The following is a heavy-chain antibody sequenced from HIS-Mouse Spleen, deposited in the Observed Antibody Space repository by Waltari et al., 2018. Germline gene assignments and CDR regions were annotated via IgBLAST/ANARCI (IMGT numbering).Heavy chain of an antibody. J-gene: IGHJ4*02. CDR1: GFTFSSYG. CDR3: AKDKHHAFDY. V-gene: IGHV3-30*18. Sequence: QVQLVESGGGVVQPGRSLRLSCAASGFTFSSYGMHWGRQAPGKGLEWVAVISYDGSNNYYADSVKGRVTISRDNSKNTLYLQMNSLRAEDTAVYYCAKDKHHAFDYWGQGTLVTVSS. CDR2: ISYDGSNN.